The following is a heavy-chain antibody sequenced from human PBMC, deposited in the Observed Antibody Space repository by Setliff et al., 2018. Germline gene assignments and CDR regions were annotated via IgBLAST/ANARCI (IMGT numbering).Heavy chain of an antibody. CDR2: INYSGST. CDR1: GGSSSTYY. V-gene: IGHV4-34*01. D-gene: IGHD2-8*02. J-gene: IGHJ4*02. Sequence: ETLSLTCAVYGGSSSTYYWIWIRQPPGKGLEWIGEINYSGSTNYNPSLKRRVTISVDTSKNQFSLKLSSVTAADAALYYCTVYNTGSSKDHYWGQGTPVTVSS. CDR3: TVYNTGSSKDHY.